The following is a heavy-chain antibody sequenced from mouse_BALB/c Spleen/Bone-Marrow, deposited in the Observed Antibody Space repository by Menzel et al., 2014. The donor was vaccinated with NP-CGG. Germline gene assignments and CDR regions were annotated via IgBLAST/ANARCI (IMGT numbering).Heavy chain of an antibody. CDR1: GYTFSNYW. V-gene: IGHV1-80*01. CDR3: ASRGDYSYAMDY. CDR2: IYPGDGDT. D-gene: IGHD1-1*01. J-gene: IGHJ4*01. Sequence: QVQLQQSGAALVRPGSSVKISCKASGYTFSNYWMNWMKQRPGQGLEWIGQIYPGDGDTNYIGKFTGKATLTADKSSSTAYMQLSSLTSEDSAVYFCASRGDYSYAMDYWGQGTSVTVSS.